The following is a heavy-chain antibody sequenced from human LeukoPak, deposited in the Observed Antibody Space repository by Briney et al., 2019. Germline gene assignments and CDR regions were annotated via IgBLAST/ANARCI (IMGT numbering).Heavy chain of an antibody. CDR3: ARDLGGYGDYGTNFDY. CDR2: ISSSSSYI. CDR1: GFTFSSYT. J-gene: IGHJ4*02. Sequence: GGSLRLSCAASGFTFSSYTMNWVRQAPGKGLECVSAISSSSSYIYYADSVKGRFTISRHNAKRSLYLQMNSLRAEDTAVYYCARDLGGYGDYGTNFDYWGQGTLVTVSS. D-gene: IGHD4-17*01. V-gene: IGHV3-21*01.